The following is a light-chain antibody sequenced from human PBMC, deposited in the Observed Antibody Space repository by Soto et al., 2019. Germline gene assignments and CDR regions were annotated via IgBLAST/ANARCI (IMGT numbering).Light chain of an antibody. CDR3: RQYGSSLYT. Sequence: EIVLTQSPGTLSLSPGERATLSCRASQSVSSSYLAWYQQKLGQAPRLLIYGASSRATGIPYRFSGSGSGTDFTLTISRLEPEDFAVYYCRQYGSSLYTFGQGTSLESK. J-gene: IGKJ2*01. V-gene: IGKV3-20*01. CDR1: QSVSSSY. CDR2: GAS.